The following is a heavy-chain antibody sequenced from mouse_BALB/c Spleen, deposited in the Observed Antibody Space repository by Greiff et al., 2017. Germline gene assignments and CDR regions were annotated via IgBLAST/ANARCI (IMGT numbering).Heavy chain of an antibody. J-gene: IGHJ1*01. CDR3: TRPDWYFDV. CDR1: GYTFTDYE. Sequence: VQLQQSGAELVRPGASVTLSCKASGYTFTDYEMHWVKQTPVHGLEWIGAIDPETGGTAYNQKFKGKATLTADKSSSTAYMELRSLTSEDSAVYYCTRPDWYFDVWGAGTTVTVSS. CDR2: IDPETGGT. V-gene: IGHV1-15*01.